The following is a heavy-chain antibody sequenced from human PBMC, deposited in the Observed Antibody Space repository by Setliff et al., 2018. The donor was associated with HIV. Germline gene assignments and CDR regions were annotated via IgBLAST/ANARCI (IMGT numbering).Heavy chain of an antibody. CDR1: GYTFTDYY. CDR2: INPNSGGT. J-gene: IGHJ4*02. D-gene: IGHD3-10*01. Sequence: GASVKVSCKASGYTFTDYYMHWVRQAPGQGLEWMGRINPNSGGTNYAQKFQGRVTMTRDTSISTAYMELSRLRSDDTAVYYCARSVLLWFGELHFDYWGQGTLVTVSS. CDR3: ARSVLLWFGELHFDY. V-gene: IGHV1-2*06.